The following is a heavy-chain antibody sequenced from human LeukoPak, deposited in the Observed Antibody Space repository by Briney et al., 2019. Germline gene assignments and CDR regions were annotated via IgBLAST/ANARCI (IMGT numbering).Heavy chain of an antibody. V-gene: IGHV5-51*01. Sequence: GESLKTSCKGSGYSFTSYWIGWVRQMPGKGLEWMGIIYPGDSDTRYSPSFQGQVTISADKSISTAYLQWSSLKASDTAMYYCARQGVYCGGDCFGPSARIDYWGQGTLVTVSS. CDR1: GYSFTSYW. J-gene: IGHJ4*02. CDR2: IYPGDSDT. D-gene: IGHD2-21*02. CDR3: ARQGVYCGGDCFGPSARIDY.